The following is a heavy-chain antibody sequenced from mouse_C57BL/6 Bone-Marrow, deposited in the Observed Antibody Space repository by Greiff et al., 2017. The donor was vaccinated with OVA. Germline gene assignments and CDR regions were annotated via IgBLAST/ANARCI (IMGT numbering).Heavy chain of an antibody. CDR3: AREDGSSYEEYYFDY. V-gene: IGHV3-6*01. CDR1: GYSITSGYY. Sequence: EVQLQESGPGLVKPSQSLSLTCSVTGYSITSGYYWNWIRQFPGNKLEWMGYISYDGSNNYNPSLKNRISITRDTSKNQFFLKLNSVTTEDTATYYCAREDGSSYEEYYFDYWGQGTTLTVSS. CDR2: ISYDGSN. D-gene: IGHD1-1*01. J-gene: IGHJ2*01.